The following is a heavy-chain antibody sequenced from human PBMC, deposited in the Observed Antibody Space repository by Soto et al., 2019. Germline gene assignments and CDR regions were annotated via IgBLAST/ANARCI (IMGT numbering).Heavy chain of an antibody. Sequence: QVQLVESGGGEVQPGRSLRLSCAASGFTFSSFGMHWVRQAPGKGLEWVAVVSNDGSNNYYANSVKGRFTISRDNSKNMLFLHMNSLTLEDTALYYCARDSGPRMVLEVLTDDIDHWGQGTLVTVSS. V-gene: IGHV3-30-3*01. J-gene: IGHJ4*02. CDR3: ARDSGPRMVLEVLTDDIDH. CDR1: GFTFSSFG. CDR2: VSNDGSNN. D-gene: IGHD3-10*01.